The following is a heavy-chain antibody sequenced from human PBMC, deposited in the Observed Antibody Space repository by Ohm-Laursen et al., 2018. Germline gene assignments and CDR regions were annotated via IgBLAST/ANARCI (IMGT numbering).Heavy chain of an antibody. Sequence: SQTLSLTCTVSGGSVNDYYWSWIRQPPGKGLEWIGYIYYSGSTNYNPSLKSRVTISVDTSKNQFSLKLSSVTAADTAVYYCAREGSGSSYIDYWGQGTLVTVSS. CDR2: IYYSGST. CDR3: AREGSGSSYIDY. D-gene: IGHD3-10*01. V-gene: IGHV4-59*02. J-gene: IGHJ4*02. CDR1: GGSVNDYY.